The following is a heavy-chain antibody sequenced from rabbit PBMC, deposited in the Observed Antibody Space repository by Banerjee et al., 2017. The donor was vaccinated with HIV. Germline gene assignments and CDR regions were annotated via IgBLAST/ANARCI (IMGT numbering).Heavy chain of an antibody. J-gene: IGHJ4*01. CDR2: INAATTKP. CDR3: ARDLVGVIGWNFYL. D-gene: IGHD1-1*01. CDR1: GFSFSDRDV. V-gene: IGHV1S45*01. Sequence: QEQLEESGGDLVQPEGSLTLTCKASGFSFSDRDVMCWVRQAPGKGLEWIACINAATTKPVYATWAKGRFTISRTSSTTVTLRMTSLTAADTATYFCARDLVGVIGWNFYLWGPGTLVTVS.